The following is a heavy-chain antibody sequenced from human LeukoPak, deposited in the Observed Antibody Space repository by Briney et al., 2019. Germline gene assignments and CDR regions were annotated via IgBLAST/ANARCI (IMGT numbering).Heavy chain of an antibody. D-gene: IGHD1-14*01. CDR1: GASIDSYY. CDR3: ARQPAGTAAFDI. Sequence: PSETLSLTCTVSGASIDSYYWSWIRQPPGKGLEWIGYTHNNGDSNYNPSLKSRLTISVDTSKNEVSLVLTSVTAADTAPYYCARQPAGTAAFDIWAQGTMVIVSA. CDR2: THNNGDS. J-gene: IGHJ3*02. V-gene: IGHV4-59*08.